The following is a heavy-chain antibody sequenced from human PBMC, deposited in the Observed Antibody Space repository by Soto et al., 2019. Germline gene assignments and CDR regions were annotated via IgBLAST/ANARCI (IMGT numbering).Heavy chain of an antibody. Sequence: QVQLVQSGAEVKEPGSSVRVSCKASGGTFDNFIMNWVRQTPGQGLEWMGGIVPMLGTPTYAEKFKGRVTISATGSTSTMYVEVTSLRSEDTAIYYGATNVTYSSSLSQYSGMDVWGQGTTVTVSS. J-gene: IGHJ6*02. CDR2: IVPMLGTP. CDR3: ATNVTYSSSLSQYSGMDV. D-gene: IGHD1-26*01. CDR1: GGTFDNFI. V-gene: IGHV1-69*01.